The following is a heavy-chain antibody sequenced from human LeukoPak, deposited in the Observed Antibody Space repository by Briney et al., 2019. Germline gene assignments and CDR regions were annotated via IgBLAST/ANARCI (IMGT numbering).Heavy chain of an antibody. Sequence: PSETLSLTCTVSGGSISSGGYYWSWIRQHPGKGLEWIGYIYYSGSTYYNPSLKSRVTISVDTSKNQFSLKLNSVTAADTAVYYCATLDYGGNSADDYWGQGTLVTVSS. CDR2: IYYSGST. CDR3: ATLDYGGNSADDY. J-gene: IGHJ4*02. V-gene: IGHV4-31*03. CDR1: GGSISSGGYY. D-gene: IGHD4-23*01.